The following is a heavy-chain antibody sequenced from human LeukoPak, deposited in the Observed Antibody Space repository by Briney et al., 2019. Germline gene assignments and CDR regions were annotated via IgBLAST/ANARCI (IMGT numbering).Heavy chain of an antibody. CDR1: GFSFPNAW. J-gene: IGHJ4*01. CDR3: TRVTGVGGAGR. CDR2: IKGTDVGGTA. V-gene: IGHV3-15*01. D-gene: IGHD1-26*01. Sequence: GGSLRLSWAVSGFSFPNAWMSWVRQSPGKGLEWVGRIKGTDVGGTADYAAAVTDRFIISKDDSKKTMYLQMHSLKPEDTAVYYCTRVTGVGGAGRGGHGTLVTVSS.